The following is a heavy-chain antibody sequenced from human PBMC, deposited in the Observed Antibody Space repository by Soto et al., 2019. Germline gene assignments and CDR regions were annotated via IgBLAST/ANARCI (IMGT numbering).Heavy chain of an antibody. D-gene: IGHD2-15*01. CDR1: GYTFTDYG. J-gene: IGHJ4*02. Sequence: ASVKVSCKASGYTFTDYGISWVRQAPGQGLEWIGWISAYNGNTKYAQKFQGRITITTDTSTSTAYMELSSLRSEDTAVYYCARDLGGWPDYWGQGTLVTVSS. CDR2: ISAYNGNT. CDR3: ARDLGGWPDY. V-gene: IGHV1-18*01.